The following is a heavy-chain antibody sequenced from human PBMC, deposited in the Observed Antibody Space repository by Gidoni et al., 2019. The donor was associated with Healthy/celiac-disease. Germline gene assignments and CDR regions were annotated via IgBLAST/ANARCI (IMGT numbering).Heavy chain of an antibody. V-gene: IGHV4-59*01. CDR3: ARVEGYSSSSDYFDY. D-gene: IGHD6-6*01. CDR2: IYYSGST. J-gene: IGHJ4*02. CDR1: GGSISSYY. Sequence: QVQLQSSGPGLVKPSETLSLTCTVSGGSISSYYWSWIRQPPGKGLEWIGYIYYSGSTNYNPSLKSRVTISVDTSKNQFSLKLSSVTAADTAVYYCARVEGYSSSSDYFDYWGQGTLVTVSS.